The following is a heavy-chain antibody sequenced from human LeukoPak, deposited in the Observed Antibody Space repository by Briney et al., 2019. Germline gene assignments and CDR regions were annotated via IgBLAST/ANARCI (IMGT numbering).Heavy chain of an antibody. CDR3: ARDFPSSGWYHPFDY. CDR2: INPNSGGT. V-gene: IGHV1-2*02. Sequence: ASVKVSCKASGYTFSDYYIHWVRQGPGQGLEWMGWINPNSGGTNYAQKFQGRVTMTRDTSISTVYMELSRLRSDDTAVYYCARDFPSSGWYHPFDYWGQGTLVTVSS. J-gene: IGHJ4*02. CDR1: GYTFSDYY. D-gene: IGHD6-19*01.